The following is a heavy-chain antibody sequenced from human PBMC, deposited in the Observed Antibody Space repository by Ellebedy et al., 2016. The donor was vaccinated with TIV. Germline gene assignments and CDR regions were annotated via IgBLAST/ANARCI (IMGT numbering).Heavy chain of an antibody. J-gene: IGHJ5*02. CDR3: ARGYCSSTSCYVSWFDP. V-gene: IGHV1-8*01. Sequence: ASVKVSCXASGYTFTSYDINWVRQATGQGLEWMGWMNPNSGNTGYAQKFQGRVTMTRNTSISTAYMELSSLRSEDTAVYYCARGYCSSTSCYVSWFDPWGQGTLVTVSS. CDR2: MNPNSGNT. CDR1: GYTFTSYD. D-gene: IGHD2-2*01.